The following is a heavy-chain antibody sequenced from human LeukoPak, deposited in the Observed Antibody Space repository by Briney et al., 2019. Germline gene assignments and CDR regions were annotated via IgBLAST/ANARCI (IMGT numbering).Heavy chain of an antibody. D-gene: IGHD1-26*01. J-gene: IGHJ4*02. CDR2: FDPEDGET. V-gene: IGHV1-24*01. CDR1: GYTLTELS. Sequence: ASVKVSCKVSGYTLTELSMHWVRQAPGKGLEWMGGFDPEDGETIYAQKFQGRVTMTEGTSTDTAYMELSSLRSEDTAVYYCATAWSIVGATTLGYWGQGTLVTVSS. CDR3: ATAWSIVGATTLGY.